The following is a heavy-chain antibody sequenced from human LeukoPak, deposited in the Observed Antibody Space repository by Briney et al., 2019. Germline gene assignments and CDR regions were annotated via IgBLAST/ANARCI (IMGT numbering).Heavy chain of an antibody. CDR3: ARDLSLDY. CDR2: IYYSGST. CDR1: GGSTRSYY. Sequence: SETLSLTCTVSGGSTRSYYWSWIRQPPGKGLEWIGYIYYSGSTNYNPSLKSRATISVDTSKNQFSLKLSSVTAADTAVYYCARDLSLDYWGQGTLVTVSS. J-gene: IGHJ4*02. V-gene: IGHV4-59*01.